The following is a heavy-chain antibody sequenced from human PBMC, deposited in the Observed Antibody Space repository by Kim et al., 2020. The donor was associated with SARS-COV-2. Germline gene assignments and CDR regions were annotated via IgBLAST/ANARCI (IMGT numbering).Heavy chain of an antibody. Sequence: GGSLRLSCAASGFTFSSYWMSWVRQAPGKGLEWVANIKQDGSEKYYVDSVKGRFTISRDNAKNSLYLQMNSLRAEDTAVYYCARDLSMVRGVIPSDYWGQGTLVTVSS. D-gene: IGHD3-10*01. CDR1: GFTFSSYW. V-gene: IGHV3-7*01. J-gene: IGHJ4*02. CDR2: IKQDGSEK. CDR3: ARDLSMVRGVIPSDY.